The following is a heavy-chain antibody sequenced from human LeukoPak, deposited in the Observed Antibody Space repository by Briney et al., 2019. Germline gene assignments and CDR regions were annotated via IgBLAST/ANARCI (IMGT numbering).Heavy chain of an antibody. V-gene: IGHV4-30-2*01. Sequence: SETLSLTCAVSGGSISSGGYSWSWIRQPPGKGLEWIGYIYHYGSTYYNPSLKSRVAISVDTSMNQFSLNLSSVTAADTAVYYCASSYNWNDVGMEGPFDYWGQGTLVTVSS. J-gene: IGHJ4*02. D-gene: IGHD1-1*01. CDR3: ASSYNWNDVGMEGPFDY. CDR1: GGSISSGGYS. CDR2: IYHYGST.